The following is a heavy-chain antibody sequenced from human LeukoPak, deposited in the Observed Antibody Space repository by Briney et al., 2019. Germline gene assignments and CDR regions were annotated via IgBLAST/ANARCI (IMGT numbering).Heavy chain of an antibody. J-gene: IGHJ6*02. CDR2: INGDYGNT. CDR1: GYTFTNSG. Sequence: ASVKVPCKASGYTFTNSGISWVRQAPGQGLEWMGWINGDYGNTNYGQRFQDRVTMTTDTSTGTAYMELRSLRGDDTAVYYCALTRSYNYGMDVWGQGTTVTVSS. V-gene: IGHV1-18*01. CDR3: ALTRSYNYGMDV. D-gene: IGHD3-10*01.